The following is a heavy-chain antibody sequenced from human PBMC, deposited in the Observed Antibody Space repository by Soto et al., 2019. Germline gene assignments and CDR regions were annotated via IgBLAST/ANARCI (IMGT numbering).Heavy chain of an antibody. CDR2: IYTSGST. V-gene: IGHV4-4*07. CDR1: GGSISSYY. D-gene: IGHD3-9*01. Sequence: SETLSLTCTVSGGSISSYYWSWIRQPAGKGLEWIGRIYTSGSTNYNPSLKSRVTMSVDTSKNQFSLKLSSVTAADTAVYYCASGAVYDILTGYYRATFVYWGQGTLLNVSS. CDR3: ASGAVYDILTGYYRATFVY. J-gene: IGHJ4*02.